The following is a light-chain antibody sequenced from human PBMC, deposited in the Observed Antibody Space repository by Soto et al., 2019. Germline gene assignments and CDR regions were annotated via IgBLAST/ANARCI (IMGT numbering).Light chain of an antibody. CDR3: QHYHSYPYI. Sequence: AIRMTQSPSSFSASTGDRVTITCRASQGISSYLAWYQQKPGKAPKLLIYAASTLQTGVPSRFSGCGSGTDFTLTISRLQSEDFATYYCQHYHSYPYIFGQGTKLEIK. J-gene: IGKJ2*01. V-gene: IGKV1-8*01. CDR1: QGISSY. CDR2: AAS.